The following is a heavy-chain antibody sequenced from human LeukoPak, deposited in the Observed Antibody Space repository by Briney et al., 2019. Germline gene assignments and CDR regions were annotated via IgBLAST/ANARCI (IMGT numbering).Heavy chain of an antibody. CDR2: IYSGGST. J-gene: IGHJ4*02. Sequence: GGSLRLSCAASGFIVSSNYMSWVRQAPGKGLEWVSVIYSGGSTYYADSVKGRFTISRDNSKNTLYLQTNSLRVEDTAMYYCARGKVAAGSYYFDFWGQGTLVTVSS. CDR3: ARGKVAAGSYYFDF. D-gene: IGHD6-13*01. V-gene: IGHV3-53*01. CDR1: GFIVSSNY.